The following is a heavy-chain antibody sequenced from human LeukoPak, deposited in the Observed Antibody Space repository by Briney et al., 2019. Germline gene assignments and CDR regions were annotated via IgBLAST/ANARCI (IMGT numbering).Heavy chain of an antibody. D-gene: IGHD1-26*01. V-gene: IGHV1-8*01. J-gene: IGHJ5*02. CDR1: GYTFTSYD. CDR3: ARYSGSLYNWFDP. CDR2: MNPDSGNT. Sequence: ASVKVSCKASGYTFTSYDINWVRQATGQGLEWMGWMNPDSGNTGYAQKFQGRVTMTRNTSISTAYMELSSLRSEDTAVYYCARYSGSLYNWFDPWGQGTLVTVSS.